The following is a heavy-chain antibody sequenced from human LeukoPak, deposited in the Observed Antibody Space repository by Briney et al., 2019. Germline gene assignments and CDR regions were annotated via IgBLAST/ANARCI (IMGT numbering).Heavy chain of an antibody. CDR3: AKSGYSFLVDY. CDR1: GFTFSSYA. Sequence: PGGSLRLSCAASGFTFSSYAMSWIRQPPGKGLEWIASMSYSGTTYYNPSLKSRVTISVDTSKNGFSLKLSSVTAADTAVYYCAKSGYSFLVDYWGQGTLVTVSS. D-gene: IGHD5-18*01. V-gene: IGHV4-39*01. J-gene: IGHJ4*02. CDR2: MSYSGTT.